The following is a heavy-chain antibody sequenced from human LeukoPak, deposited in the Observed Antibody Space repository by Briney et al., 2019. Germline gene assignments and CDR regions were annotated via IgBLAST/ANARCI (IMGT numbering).Heavy chain of an antibody. J-gene: IGHJ4*02. CDR3: ARVATVID. Sequence: PSETLSLTCAVYGWTFSGYSWTWIRQPPGKGLEWIGEINQSGSTKYSPSLKSRVTMSVDTSKNQFSLKRNSVTAADTAVYYCARVATVIDWGQGTLVTVSS. V-gene: IGHV4-34*01. CDR1: GWTFSGYS. CDR2: INQSGST. D-gene: IGHD3-22*01.